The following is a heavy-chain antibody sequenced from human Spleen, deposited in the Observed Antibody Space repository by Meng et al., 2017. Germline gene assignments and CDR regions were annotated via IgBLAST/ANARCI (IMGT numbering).Heavy chain of an antibody. Sequence: QVQLQQWGAGLWKPSETLSLTCVVSGGSFSDYDWSWIRQPPGKGLEWIGEINHSGSTNYNPSLKSRVTISIDTSKNQFSLKLSSVTAADTAVYYCARATAAAAKGRWFDPWGQGTLVTVSS. D-gene: IGHD6-13*01. CDR1: GGSFSDYD. CDR2: INHSGST. J-gene: IGHJ5*02. CDR3: ARATAAAAKGRWFDP. V-gene: IGHV4-34*01.